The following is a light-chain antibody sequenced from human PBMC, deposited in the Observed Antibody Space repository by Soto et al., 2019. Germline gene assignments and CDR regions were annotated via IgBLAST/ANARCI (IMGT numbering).Light chain of an antibody. CDR3: QQYGTSRPT. CDR2: GAS. V-gene: IGKV3-20*01. J-gene: IGKJ4*01. CDR1: ESVSSSQ. Sequence: EIVLTQSPGTLSLSPGERATLSCRANESVSSSQLVWYQQKLGQAPRLLIYGASSRATGTPDRFSGSGSGTDFNLTISRLEPEDFAVYYCQQYGTSRPTFGGGTKVEIK.